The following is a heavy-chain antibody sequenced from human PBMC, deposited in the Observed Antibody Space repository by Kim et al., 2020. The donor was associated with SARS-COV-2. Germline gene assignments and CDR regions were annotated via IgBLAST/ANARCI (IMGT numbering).Heavy chain of an antibody. J-gene: IGHJ4*02. CDR2: IWYDGSNK. Sequence: GGSLRLSCAASGFTFSSYGMHWVRQAPGKGLEWVAVIWYDGSNKYYADSAKGRFTISRDNSKNTLYLQMNSLRAEDTAVYYCARGLEGDLPLGEWGQGTLVTVSS. V-gene: IGHV3-33*01. D-gene: IGHD3-10*01. CDR3: ARGLEGDLPLGE. CDR1: GFTFSSYG.